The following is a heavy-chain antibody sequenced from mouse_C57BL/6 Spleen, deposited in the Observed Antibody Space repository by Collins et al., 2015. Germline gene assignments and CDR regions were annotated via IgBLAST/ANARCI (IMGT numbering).Heavy chain of an antibody. CDR1: GYTFTSYW. Sequence: QVQLQQPGAELVKPGASVKVSCKASGYTFTSYWMHWVKQRPGKGLEWIGQIYPGDGDTNYNGKFKGKATLTADKSSSTAYMQLNSLTSEDSAVYFCARGDYWGQGTTLTVSS. V-gene: IGHV1-80*01. J-gene: IGHJ2*01. CDR3: ARGDY. CDR2: IYPGDGDT.